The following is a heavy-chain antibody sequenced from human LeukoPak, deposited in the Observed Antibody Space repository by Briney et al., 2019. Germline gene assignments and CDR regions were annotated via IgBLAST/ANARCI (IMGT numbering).Heavy chain of an antibody. CDR1: GFTFSGYR. CDR2: TRQDGSEK. D-gene: IGHD1-26*01. J-gene: IGHJ4*02. CDR3: ASGRPFDY. V-gene: IGHV3-7*01. Sequence: PGGSLRLSCAASGFTFSGYRMNWVRQAPGKGLEWVAYTRQDGSEKYYVDSVKGRFTISRDNAKNSLYLQMNSLGAEDTAVYYCASGRPFDYWGQGTLVTVSS.